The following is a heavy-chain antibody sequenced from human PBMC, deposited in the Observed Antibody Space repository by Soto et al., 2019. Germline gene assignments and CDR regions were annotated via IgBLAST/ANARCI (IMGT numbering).Heavy chain of an antibody. D-gene: IGHD2-2*02. CDR1: GYSFTSYW. Sequence: AESMKISCKGSGYSFTSYWIGWVRQMPGKGLEWMGIISPGDSDTRYSTSFQGEVTISDDKAISTAYQQWRSLTASDTALYCWARGAGPGPIYPTHAFDIWGQGTMVTVSS. V-gene: IGHV5-51*01. J-gene: IGHJ3*02. CDR2: ISPGDSDT. CDR3: ARGAGPGPIYPTHAFDI.